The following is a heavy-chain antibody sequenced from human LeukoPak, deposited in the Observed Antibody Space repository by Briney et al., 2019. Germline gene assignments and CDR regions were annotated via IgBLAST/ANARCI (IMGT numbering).Heavy chain of an antibody. D-gene: IGHD1-1*01. CDR2: ISYDGSNK. Sequence: GGSLRLSCAASGFTFSSYAMHWVRQAPGKGLEWVAVISYDGSNKYYADSVKGRFTISRDNAKNSLYLQMNSLRAEDTAVYYCARDGVEYGMDVWGKGTTVTVSS. CDR3: ARDGVEYGMDV. CDR1: GFTFSSYA. J-gene: IGHJ6*04. V-gene: IGHV3-30-3*01.